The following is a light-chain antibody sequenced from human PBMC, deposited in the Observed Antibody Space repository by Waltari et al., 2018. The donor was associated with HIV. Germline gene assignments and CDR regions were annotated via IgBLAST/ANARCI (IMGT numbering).Light chain of an antibody. J-gene: IGLJ1*01. V-gene: IGLV2-14*01. Sequence: QSALTQPASVSGSPGQSITISCPGTSSDVGGYNYVSWYQQHPGKAPKLMIYEVSNRPSGVCNRFSGSKSGNTASLTISGLQAEDEADYYCSSYASSSTPYVFGTGTKVTVL. CDR2: EVS. CDR1: SSDVGGYNY. CDR3: SSYASSSTPYV.